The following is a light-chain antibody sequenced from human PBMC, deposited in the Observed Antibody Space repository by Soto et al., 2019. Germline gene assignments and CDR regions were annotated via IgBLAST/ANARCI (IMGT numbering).Light chain of an antibody. CDR2: AAS. CDR1: QGISSY. V-gene: IGKV1-8*01. CDR3: QQYYSYPRT. J-gene: IGKJ1*01. Sequence: AIRMTQSPSSLSASTGDRVTITCRASQGISSYLSWYQQKPGKAPKLLIYAASTLQSGVPSRFSGSGSGTDFTLPISCLQSEDFATYYCQQYYSYPRTFGKGTKVEIK.